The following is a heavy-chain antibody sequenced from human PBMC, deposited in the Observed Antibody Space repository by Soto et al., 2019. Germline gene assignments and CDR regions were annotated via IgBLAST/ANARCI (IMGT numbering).Heavy chain of an antibody. J-gene: IGHJ6*01. CDR2: IKQDGSEK. D-gene: IGHD6-19*01. V-gene: IGHV3-7*01. Sequence: EVQLVESGGGLVQPGGSLRLSCAASGFTFSSYWMSWVRQAPGKGLEWGANIKQDGSEKYYVDSVKGRFTISRDNTKYSLYLKMNRLRAEGTAVYYRARDPSVVAVARTFRYYYYYGMDVWGPRDHGHRLL. CDR3: ARDPSVVAVARTFRYYYYYGMDV. CDR1: GFTFSSYW.